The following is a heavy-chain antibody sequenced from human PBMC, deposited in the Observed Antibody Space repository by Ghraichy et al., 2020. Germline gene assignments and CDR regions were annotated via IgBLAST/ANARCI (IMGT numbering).Heavy chain of an antibody. CDR1: GGSISSSSYY. J-gene: IGHJ4*02. CDR3: ARLPSGRAAIRGFDY. Sequence: SETLSLTCTVSGGSISSSSYYWAWIRQPPGKGLEWIGNMYYSGSTFYNPSLKSRVTISRDTSKNQFSVKVSSVTAADTAVYYCARLPSGRAAIRGFDYWGQGTLASVSS. V-gene: IGHV4-39*01. D-gene: IGHD2-21*02. CDR2: MYYSGST.